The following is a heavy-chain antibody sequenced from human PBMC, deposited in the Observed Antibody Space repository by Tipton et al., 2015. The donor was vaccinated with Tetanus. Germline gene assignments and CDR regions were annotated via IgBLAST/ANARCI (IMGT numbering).Heavy chain of an antibody. V-gene: IGHV4-59*02. CDR1: CDSGRRHY. Sequence: TLSLTCPVSCDSGRRHYLSWNRQPPGKGLEWIGDIFYSGNSIPNPSFRSRVTMSADTSRTLFSLTLMSVTAADTAVYFCARGLIDDFLGSRIYFDSWGPGTLVTVSS. CDR3: ARGLIDDFLGSRIYFDS. J-gene: IGHJ4*02. CDR2: IFYSGNS. D-gene: IGHD3-16*01.